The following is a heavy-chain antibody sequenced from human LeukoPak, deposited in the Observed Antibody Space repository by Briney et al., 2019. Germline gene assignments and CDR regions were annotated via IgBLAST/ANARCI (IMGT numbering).Heavy chain of an antibody. Sequence: PSETLSLTCTVSGGSISSYYWSWIRQPPGKGLEWLGYIYYSGSTNYNPSLKSRVTISVDTSKNQFSLKLSSVTAADTAVYYCARTYSGSYYYYYGMDVWGQGTTVTVSS. CDR1: GGSISSYY. V-gene: IGHV4-59*01. D-gene: IGHD1-26*01. J-gene: IGHJ6*02. CDR2: IYYSGST. CDR3: ARTYSGSYYYYYGMDV.